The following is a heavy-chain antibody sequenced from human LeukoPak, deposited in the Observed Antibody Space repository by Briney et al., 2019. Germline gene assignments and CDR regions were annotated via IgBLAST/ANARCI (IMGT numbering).Heavy chain of an antibody. CDR1: GFTFSNAW. Sequence: PGGSLRLSCAASGFTFSNAWMSWVRQAPGKGLEWVGRIKSKTDGGTTDYAAPVKGRFTISRDDSKNTLYLQMNSLKTEDTAVYYCTTGDGGNTIYYFDYWGQGTLVTVSS. CDR3: TTGDGGNTIYYFDY. D-gene: IGHD2-15*01. J-gene: IGHJ4*02. V-gene: IGHV3-15*01. CDR2: IKSKTDGGTT.